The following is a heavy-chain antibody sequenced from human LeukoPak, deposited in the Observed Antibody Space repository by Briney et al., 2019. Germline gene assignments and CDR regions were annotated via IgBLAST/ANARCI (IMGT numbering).Heavy chain of an antibody. CDR1: GFTFDDYA. V-gene: IGHV3-9*01. Sequence: GGSLRLSCAASGFTFDDYAMHWVRQAPGKGLEWVSGISWNSGGTGYADSVKGRVTISRDNAKNSLYLQMNSLRVEDTALYYCAKDTRYSNYAGGNFDIWGQGTMVTVSS. CDR2: ISWNSGGT. J-gene: IGHJ3*02. CDR3: AKDTRYSNYAGGNFDI. D-gene: IGHD4-11*01.